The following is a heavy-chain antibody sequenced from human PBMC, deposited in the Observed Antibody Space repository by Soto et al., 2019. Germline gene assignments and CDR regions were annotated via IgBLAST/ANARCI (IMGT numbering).Heavy chain of an antibody. CDR3: AREFGYAAAGIGEGMDV. V-gene: IGHV1-3*01. Sequence: GASVKVSCKASGYTFTSYAMHWVRQAPGQRLEWMGWINAGNGNTKYPQKIQGRVTITRDTSASTAYMELSSLRSEDTAVYYCAREFGYAAAGIGEGMDVWGQGTTVTVSS. CDR1: GYTFTSYA. J-gene: IGHJ6*02. D-gene: IGHD6-13*01. CDR2: INAGNGNT.